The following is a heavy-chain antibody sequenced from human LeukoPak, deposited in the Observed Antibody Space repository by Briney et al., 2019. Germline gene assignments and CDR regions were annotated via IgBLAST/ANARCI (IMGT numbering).Heavy chain of an antibody. CDR2: IVVGSANT. Sequence: ASAKVSCKASGFTFTNSAMHWVRQARGQRLEWIGWIVVGSANTNYAQKFQERVTITRDMSTSTAYMELSSLRSEDTAVYYCAADLQAAGDLDCWGQGTLVTVSS. CDR1: GFTFTNSA. J-gene: IGHJ4*02. CDR3: AADLQAAGDLDC. D-gene: IGHD6-13*01. V-gene: IGHV1-58*02.